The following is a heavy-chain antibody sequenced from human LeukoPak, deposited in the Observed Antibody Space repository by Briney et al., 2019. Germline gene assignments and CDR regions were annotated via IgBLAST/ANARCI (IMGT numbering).Heavy chain of an antibody. J-gene: IGHJ4*02. D-gene: IGHD6-13*01. V-gene: IGHV3-30-3*01. CDR3: ATVLAAGVFTY. CDR1: GFTFSSYW. CDR2: LSYDGSNK. Sequence: PGGSLRLSCAASGFTFSSYWMHWVRQAPGKGLEWVAVLSYDGSNKYYADSVKGRFTISRDNSKNTLYLQMNSLRAEDTAVYYCATVLAAGVFTYWGQGTLVTVSS.